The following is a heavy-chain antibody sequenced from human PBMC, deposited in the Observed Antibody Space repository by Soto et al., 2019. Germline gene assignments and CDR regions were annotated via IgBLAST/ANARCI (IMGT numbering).Heavy chain of an antibody. V-gene: IGHV4-39*01. CDR2: IYYNGRT. CDR1: GASISSSSYY. CDR3: AISGSHQTTYYFDF. D-gene: IGHD1-26*01. Sequence: SETLSLTCTVSGASISSSSYYWAWIRQAPGKGLEWIGSIYYNGRTYYNTSVKSRVTISVDMSKNQFSLRLSSVTAADTAMYYCAISGSHQTTYYFDFWGQGTLVTVSS. J-gene: IGHJ4*02.